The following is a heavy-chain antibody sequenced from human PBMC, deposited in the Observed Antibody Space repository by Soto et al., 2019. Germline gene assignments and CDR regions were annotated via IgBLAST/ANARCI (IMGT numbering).Heavy chain of an antibody. D-gene: IGHD3-10*01. V-gene: IGHV3-74*01. CDR1: GFTFSMYW. Sequence: GGSLRLFCTASGFTFSMYWMHWVRQVPGKGPEWVSRISDDGSRADYADSVKGRFTISRDNAKITLYLEMHVLRADDTAVYYCTRGPRPSSVGTGAFWGQGTPVTVSS. CDR3: TRGPRPSSVGTGAF. J-gene: IGHJ4*02. CDR2: ISDDGSRA.